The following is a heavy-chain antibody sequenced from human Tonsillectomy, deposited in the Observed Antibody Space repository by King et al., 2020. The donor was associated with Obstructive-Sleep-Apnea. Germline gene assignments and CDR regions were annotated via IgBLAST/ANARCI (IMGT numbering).Heavy chain of an antibody. CDR3: AKALTMLVMIPHVFDV. Sequence: QVQLVESGGGVVQPGRSLRLSCTASAFDFSSFALHWVRQAPGQGLEWVAMTSSDGSRKFYADPAKGRFTISRDNSNNTLFLQMNSLRVEDTAVYYCAKALTMLVMIPHVFDVWGQGPPVSVSS. CDR2: TSSDGSRK. V-gene: IGHV3-30*04. D-gene: IGHD3-22*01. CDR1: AFDFSSFA. J-gene: IGHJ6*02.